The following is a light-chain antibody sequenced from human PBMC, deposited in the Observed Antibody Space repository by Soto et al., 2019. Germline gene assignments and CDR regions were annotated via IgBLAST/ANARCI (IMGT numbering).Light chain of an antibody. CDR1: QSISSY. Sequence: DIQMTQSPSSLSASVGDRVTITCRASQSISSYLNWYQQKPGKAPKLLIYAASSLQSGVPSRFSGSGSGTDFTLTISSLQPEDFATYYCLQDYNYPPTFGQGTKVDIK. CDR2: AAS. V-gene: IGKV1-39*01. CDR3: LQDYNYPPT. J-gene: IGKJ1*01.